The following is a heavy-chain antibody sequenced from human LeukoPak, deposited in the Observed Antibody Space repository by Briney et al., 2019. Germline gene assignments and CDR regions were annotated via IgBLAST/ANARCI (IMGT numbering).Heavy chain of an antibody. CDR2: INPNSGGT. Sequence: GASVKVSCKASGYTFTGYYMHWVRQAPGQGLEWMGWINPNSGGTNYVQKFQGRVTMTRDTSISTAYMELSRLRSDDAAVYYCARGYYDFWSGYFRFDPWGQGTLVAVSS. CDR3: ARGYYDFWSGYFRFDP. D-gene: IGHD3-3*01. J-gene: IGHJ5*02. V-gene: IGHV1-2*02. CDR1: GYTFTGYY.